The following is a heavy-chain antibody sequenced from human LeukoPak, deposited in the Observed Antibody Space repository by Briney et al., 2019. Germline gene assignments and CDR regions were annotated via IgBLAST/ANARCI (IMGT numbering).Heavy chain of an antibody. J-gene: IGHJ5*02. CDR3: AKDRGYGDWDNWFDP. V-gene: IGHV3-30-3*01. CDR2: ISYDGSNK. Sequence: GGSLRLSCAASGFTFSSYAMHWVRQAPGKGLEWVAVISYDGSNKYYADSVKGRFTISRDNSKNTLYLQMNSLRAEDTAVYYCAKDRGYGDWDNWFDPWGQGTLVTVSS. D-gene: IGHD4-17*01. CDR1: GFTFSSYA.